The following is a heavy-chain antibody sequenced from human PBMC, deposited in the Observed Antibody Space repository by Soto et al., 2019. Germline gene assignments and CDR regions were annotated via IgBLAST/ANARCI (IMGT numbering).Heavy chain of an antibody. CDR1: GFTFSSYG. CDR2: ISYDGSYK. J-gene: IGHJ4*02. CDR3: AKEGSVVATTPDFDY. D-gene: IGHD5-12*01. Sequence: QVQLVESGGGVVQPGRSLRLSCAASGFTFSSYGMHWVRQAPGKGLEWVAVISYDGSYKYYADSMKGRVTISRDNSXNTLYVQMNSLRAEDTAVYYCAKEGSVVATTPDFDYWGQGTLVTVSS. V-gene: IGHV3-30*18.